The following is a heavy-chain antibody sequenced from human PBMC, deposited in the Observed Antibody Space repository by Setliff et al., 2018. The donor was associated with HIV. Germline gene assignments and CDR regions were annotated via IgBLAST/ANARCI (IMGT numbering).Heavy chain of an antibody. V-gene: IGHV4-34*01. D-gene: IGHD3-22*01. CDR3: ARGNYDTSDYYTNFFYYYMDV. Sequence: SETLSLTCAVYGGSFSGNYWTWIRQSSGKGLEWIGEIDHTGIANYNPSLEDRVTISVDPSKNQFSLRMNSVTGADTAIYYCARGNYDTSDYYTNFFYYYMDVWGKGTAVTVSS. CDR1: GGSFSGNY. J-gene: IGHJ6*03. CDR2: IDHTGIA.